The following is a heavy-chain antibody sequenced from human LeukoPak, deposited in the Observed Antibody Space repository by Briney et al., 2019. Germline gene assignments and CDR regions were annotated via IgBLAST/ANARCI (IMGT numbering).Heavy chain of an antibody. CDR1: GFTFSSYG. CDR2: ISYDGSNK. J-gene: IGHJ6*03. Sequence: PGGSLRLSCAASGFTFSSYGMHWVRQAPGKGLEWVAVISYDGSNKYYADSVKGRFTISRDNSKNTLYLQMNSLRAEDTAVYYCAKVSVMTTAYYYMDVWGKGTTVTVSS. CDR3: AKVSVMTTAYYYMDV. V-gene: IGHV3-30*18. D-gene: IGHD4-11*01.